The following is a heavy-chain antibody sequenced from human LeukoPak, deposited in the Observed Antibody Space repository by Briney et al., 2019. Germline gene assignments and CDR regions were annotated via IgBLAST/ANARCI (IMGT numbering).Heavy chain of an antibody. D-gene: IGHD7-27*01. CDR1: GYSISSGYY. Sequence: SETLSLTCNVSGYSISSGYYWGWIRQPPGKGLQWIGTIYHSGSTYYNPSLKSRVTISVDTSKNQFSLKLSSVTAADTAVYYCARELLSGDPSIGNWGQGTLVTVSS. V-gene: IGHV4-38-2*02. CDR2: IYHSGST. CDR3: ARELLSGDPSIGN. J-gene: IGHJ4*02.